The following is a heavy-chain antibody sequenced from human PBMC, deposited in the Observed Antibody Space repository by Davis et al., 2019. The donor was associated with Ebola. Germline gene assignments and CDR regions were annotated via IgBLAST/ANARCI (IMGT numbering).Heavy chain of an antibody. J-gene: IGHJ4*02. D-gene: IGHD5-18*01. CDR2: ISYDGSNK. V-gene: IGHV3-30*18. Sequence: GESLKISCAASGFTFSDYYMSWIRQAPGKGLEWVAVISYDGSNKYYADSVKGRFTISRDNSKNTLYLQMNSLRAEDTAVYYCAKDTAMVRPYYFDYWGQGTLVTVSS. CDR1: GFTFSDYY. CDR3: AKDTAMVRPYYFDY.